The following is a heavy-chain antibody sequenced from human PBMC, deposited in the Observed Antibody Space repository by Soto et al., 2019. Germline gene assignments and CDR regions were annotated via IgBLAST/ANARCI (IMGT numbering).Heavy chain of an antibody. D-gene: IGHD3-3*01. CDR1: GFTFSDYA. Sequence: EVQLLESGGGLVQPGESLKLSCAASGFTFSDYAMSWVRQAPGKGLEWVSAITSSGDGTYYAASVRGRFTISRDDSKSTLYLQINSRRAEDTAVYYCATLLWFLNAFYFDYWGQGTLVTVSS. J-gene: IGHJ4*02. CDR3: ATLLWFLNAFYFDY. CDR2: ITSSGDGT. V-gene: IGHV3-23*01.